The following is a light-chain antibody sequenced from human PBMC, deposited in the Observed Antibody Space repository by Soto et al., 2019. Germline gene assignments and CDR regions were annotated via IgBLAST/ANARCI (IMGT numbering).Light chain of an antibody. CDR2: EVT. V-gene: IGLV2-14*01. Sequence: QSVLTQPASVSGSPGQSITISCTGTSSDIGDYPYVSWYQQHPGKVPKLIIYEVTKRPSGVSGRFSGSKSENTASLTISGLQAEDEADYYCSSYSRTNTLVFGSGTKVTVL. J-gene: IGLJ1*01. CDR1: SSDIGDYPY. CDR3: SSYSRTNTLV.